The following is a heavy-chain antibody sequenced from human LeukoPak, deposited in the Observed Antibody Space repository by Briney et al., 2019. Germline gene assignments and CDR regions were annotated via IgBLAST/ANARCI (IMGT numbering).Heavy chain of an antibody. V-gene: IGHV1-18*01. CDR1: GYTFTSYG. CDR3: ARDKAYVNWFDP. J-gene: IGHJ5*02. CDR2: ISAYNGNT. D-gene: IGHD2-21*01. Sequence: ASVKVSCKASGYTFTSYGISWVRQAPGQGLEWMGWISAYNGNTNYAQKLQGRVTMTTDTSTSTAYMELRGLRSDDTAVYYCARDKAYVNWFDPWGQETLVTVSS.